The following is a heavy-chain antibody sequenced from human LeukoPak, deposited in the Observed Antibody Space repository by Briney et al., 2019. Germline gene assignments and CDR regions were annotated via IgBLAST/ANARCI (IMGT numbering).Heavy chain of an antibody. CDR1: GFTFGDYA. Sequence: GGSLRLSCTASGFTFGDYAMSWVRQAPGKGLGWVGFIRSKAYGGTTEYAASVKGRFTISRDDSKSIAYLQMNSLKTEDTAVYYCTRDGGERWLPLDYWGQGALVTVSS. CDR3: TRDGGERWLPLDY. D-gene: IGHD5-24*01. J-gene: IGHJ4*02. V-gene: IGHV3-49*04. CDR2: IRSKAYGGTT.